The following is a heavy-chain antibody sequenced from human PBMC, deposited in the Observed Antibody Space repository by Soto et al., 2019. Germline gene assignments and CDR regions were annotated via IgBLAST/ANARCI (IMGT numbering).Heavy chain of an antibody. Sequence: ASVKVSCKASGYTFTSYGISWVRQAPGQGLEWMGWISAYNGNTNYAQKLQGRVTMTTDTSTSTAYMELRSLRSDDTAVYYCARVSVSRISSARFDPWGQRTLVTVSS. CDR2: ISAYNGNT. CDR1: GYTFTSYG. D-gene: IGHD2-2*01. V-gene: IGHV1-18*04. CDR3: ARVSVSRISSARFDP. J-gene: IGHJ5*02.